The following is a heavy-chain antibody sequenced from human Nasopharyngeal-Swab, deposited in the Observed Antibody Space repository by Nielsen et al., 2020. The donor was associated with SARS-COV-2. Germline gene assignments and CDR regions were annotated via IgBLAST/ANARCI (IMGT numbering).Heavy chain of an antibody. CDR3: ARDLSVAFDY. V-gene: IGHV4-4*07. Sequence: SETLSLTCAVSGGSFSSYYWSWIRQPAGKGLEWIGRIYTSGSTNYNPSLKSRVTISVDTSKNQFSLKLSSVTAADTAVYYCARDLSVAFDYWGQGTLVTVSS. CDR1: GGSFSSYY. J-gene: IGHJ4*02. CDR2: IYTSGST. D-gene: IGHD6-19*01.